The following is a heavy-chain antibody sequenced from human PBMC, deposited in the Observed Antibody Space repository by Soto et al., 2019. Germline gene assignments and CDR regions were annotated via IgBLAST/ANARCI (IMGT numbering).Heavy chain of an antibody. CDR1: GYTFTTYG. J-gene: IGHJ4*02. CDR2: ISAYSGST. Sequence: QVQLVQSGAEVKKPGASVKVSCKASGYTFTTYGISWVRQAPGQGLDWMGWISAYSGSTKFAQKLQGRVTMTTDTSTTTAYMELRSLTSNDTAVYYCARDFTKSSSWPYYFDYWGQGTLVTVSS. CDR3: ARDFTKSSSWPYYFDY. V-gene: IGHV1-18*01. D-gene: IGHD6-13*01.